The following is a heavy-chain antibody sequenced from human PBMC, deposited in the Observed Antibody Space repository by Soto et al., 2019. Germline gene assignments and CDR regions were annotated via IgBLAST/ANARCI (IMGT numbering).Heavy chain of an antibody. D-gene: IGHD6-19*01. Sequence: SETLSLTCTVSGGSISSYYWSWIRQPPGKGLEWIGYIYYSGSTNYNPSLKSRVTISVDTSKNQFSLKLSSVTAADTAVYYCARDLSSGWYGAFDIWGQGTMVTVSS. V-gene: IGHV4-59*01. J-gene: IGHJ3*02. CDR2: IYYSGST. CDR3: ARDLSSGWYGAFDI. CDR1: GGSISSYY.